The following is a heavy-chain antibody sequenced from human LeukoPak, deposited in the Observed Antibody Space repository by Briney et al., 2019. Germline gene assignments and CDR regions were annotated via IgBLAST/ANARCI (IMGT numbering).Heavy chain of an antibody. CDR3: AIGVVITTAFDN. CDR1: GFTFSSYW. CDR2: INSDGSST. D-gene: IGHD3-22*01. Sequence: QSGGSLRLSCAASGFTFSSYWMHWVRQAPGKGLVWVSRINSDGSSTSYADSVKGRFTISRDNAKNTLYLQMNSLRAEDTAVYYCAIGVVITTAFDNWGQGTLVTVSS. V-gene: IGHV3-74*01. J-gene: IGHJ4*02.